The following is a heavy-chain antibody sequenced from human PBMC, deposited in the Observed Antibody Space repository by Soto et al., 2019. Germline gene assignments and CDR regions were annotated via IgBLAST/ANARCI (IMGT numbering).Heavy chain of an antibody. D-gene: IGHD3-16*02. CDR3: ATGGPNFMTTFGGVIAPY. J-gene: IGHJ4*02. CDR2: ISYDGSNK. V-gene: IGHV3-30-3*01. CDR1: GFTFSSYA. Sequence: GGSLRLSCAASGFTFSSYAMHWVRQAPGKGLEWVAVISYDGSNKYYADSVKGRFTISRDNSKNTLYLQMNSLRAEDTAVYYCATGGPNFMTTFGGVIAPYWGQGTLVTVSS.